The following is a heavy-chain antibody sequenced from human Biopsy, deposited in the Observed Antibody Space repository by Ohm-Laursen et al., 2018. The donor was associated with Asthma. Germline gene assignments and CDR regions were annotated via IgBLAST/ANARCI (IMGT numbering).Heavy chain of an antibody. Sequence: TLSLTCTVSGVSISSDYWSWIRQPPGKGLEWIGHIYYSGSTNYQPSLKSRVTIPVDTSKNQFSLKLRSVTAADAAVYYCARGISRVTGLFDHFDSWGQGTLVTVSS. D-gene: IGHD2-21*02. J-gene: IGHJ4*02. CDR2: IYYSGST. CDR3: ARGISRVTGLFDHFDS. CDR1: GVSISSDY. V-gene: IGHV4-59*01.